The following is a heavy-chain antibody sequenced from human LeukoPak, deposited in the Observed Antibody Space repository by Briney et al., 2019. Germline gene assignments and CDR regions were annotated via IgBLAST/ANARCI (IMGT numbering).Heavy chain of an antibody. V-gene: IGHV3-23*01. CDR3: AKDRVRDGYYSIDS. CDR2: VIGSGDTK. Sequence: PGGSLRLSCTTSGFTFSTYAINWVRQAPGKGLEWVSIVIGSGDTKKYADSVKGRSTVSKDISKNTVYLQMNSLRAEDTAIYYCAKDRVRDGYYSIDSWGQGTVVIVSS. D-gene: IGHD5-18*01. CDR1: GFTFSTYA. J-gene: IGHJ4*02.